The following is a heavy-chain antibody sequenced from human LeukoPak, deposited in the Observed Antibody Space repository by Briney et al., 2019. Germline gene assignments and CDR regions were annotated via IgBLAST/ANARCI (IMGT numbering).Heavy chain of an antibody. CDR1: GFTFDDYG. Sequence: GGSLRLSCVTSGFTFDDYGFTWVRQAPGKGLEWVSVIYTGGGTYYADSVKDRFTISRDNSKNTVYLQRNSLRADDTAVYYCARDGGNSDWGQGTLVTVSS. CDR2: IYTGGGT. D-gene: IGHD4-23*01. CDR3: ARDGGNSD. J-gene: IGHJ4*02. V-gene: IGHV3-66*01.